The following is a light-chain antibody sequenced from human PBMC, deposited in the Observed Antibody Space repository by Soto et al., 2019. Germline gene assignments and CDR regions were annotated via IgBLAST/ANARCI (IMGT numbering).Light chain of an antibody. CDR1: QSIRGY. Sequence: DIHLTQSPSSLSASVGDRVTITCRASQSIRGYLNWYQHKPGKAPNLLISTASNLHSGVPPRFSGSGSGTDFTLTISSLQVEDFATYYCQQSYSSPLTFGGGTKVEIK. V-gene: IGKV1-39*01. CDR2: TAS. J-gene: IGKJ4*01. CDR3: QQSYSSPLT.